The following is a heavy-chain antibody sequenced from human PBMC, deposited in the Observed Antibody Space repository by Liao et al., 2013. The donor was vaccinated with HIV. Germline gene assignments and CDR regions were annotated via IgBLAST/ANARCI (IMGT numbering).Heavy chain of an antibody. D-gene: IGHD7-27*01. CDR2: IYSGGST. Sequence: QLQLQESGPGLVKPSETLSLTCSVSGASVSSSSYYWGWIRRPPGKGLEWIASIYSGGSTYYNPSLKSRVTISVDTSKNHFSLKLSSVTAADTAVYYCAREFSPFNWGSPGFDIWGQGTMVTVSS. J-gene: IGHJ3*02. V-gene: IGHV4-39*02. CDR1: GASVSSSSYY. CDR3: AREFSPFNWGSPGFDI.